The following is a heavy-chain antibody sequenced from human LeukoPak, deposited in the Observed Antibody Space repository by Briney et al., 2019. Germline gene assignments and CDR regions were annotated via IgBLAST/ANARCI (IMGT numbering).Heavy chain of an antibody. J-gene: IGHJ4*02. CDR1: GGSFSGYY. D-gene: IGHD6-13*01. CDR3: ARGQRYSSSWYPY. V-gene: IGHV4-34*01. Sequence: SETLSLTCAVYGGSFSGYYWSWIRQPPGKGLEWIGEINHSGSTNYNPSLKSRVTISVDTSKNQFSLKLSSVTAADTAVYYCARGQRYSSSWYPYWGQGTLVTVSS. CDR2: INHSGST.